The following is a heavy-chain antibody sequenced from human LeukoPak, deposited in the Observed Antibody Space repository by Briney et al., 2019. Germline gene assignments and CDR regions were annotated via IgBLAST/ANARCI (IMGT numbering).Heavy chain of an antibody. J-gene: IGHJ4*02. V-gene: IGHV1-8*03. Sequence: ASVKVSCKPSGYTFTGYYMHWVRQAPGQGLEWMGWMNPNSGNTGYAQKFQGRVTITRNTSISTAYMELSSLRSEDTAVYYCARVGVVGATGRRYYFDYWGQGTLVTVSS. CDR2: MNPNSGNT. CDR3: ARVGVVGATGRRYYFDY. CDR1: GYTFTGYY. D-gene: IGHD1-26*01.